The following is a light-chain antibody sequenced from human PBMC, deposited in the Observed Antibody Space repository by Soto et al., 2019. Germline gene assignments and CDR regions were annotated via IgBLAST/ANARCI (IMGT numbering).Light chain of an antibody. V-gene: IGKV3-20*01. CDR2: GAS. Sequence: EIVLRKSPGTLSLSPGETATISCRASQSFSSSYLAWYQQKPGRAPRLLIHGASTRATGTPDRFSGSGSGTDFPLTIPCLEPDDFAVYFCQQYGTSLSITFGQVTLLEIK. J-gene: IGKJ5*01. CDR3: QQYGTSLSIT. CDR1: QSFSSSY.